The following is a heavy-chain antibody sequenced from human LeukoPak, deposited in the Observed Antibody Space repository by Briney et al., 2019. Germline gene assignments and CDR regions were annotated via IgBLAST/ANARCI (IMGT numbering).Heavy chain of an antibody. CDR2: INNHGSST. D-gene: IGHD7-27*01. CDR3: VRDLGPRAY. Sequence: GGSLRLSCAASGFTFSSYWMHWVRQAPGKGLVWVSRINNHGSSTTYADSVKGRFTISRDNAKNTLYLQINNLRVEDTAMYYCVRDLGPRAYWGQGSLVTVAS. J-gene: IGHJ4*02. V-gene: IGHV3-74*01. CDR1: GFTFSSYW.